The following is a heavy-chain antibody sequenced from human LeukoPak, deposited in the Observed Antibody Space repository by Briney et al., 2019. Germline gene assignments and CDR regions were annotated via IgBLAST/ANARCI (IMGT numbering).Heavy chain of an antibody. CDR1: GFTFSSYW. D-gene: IGHD5-18*01. CDR2: INSDGSST. V-gene: IGHV3-74*01. J-gene: IGHJ4*02. CDR3: ARGGYGPLPIDY. Sequence: GGSLRLSCAASGFTFSSYWMHWVRQAPGKGLVWVSRINSDGSSTSYADSVKGRFTISRDNAKNTLYLQMNSLRAEDTAVYYCARGGYGPLPIDYWGQGTLVTASS.